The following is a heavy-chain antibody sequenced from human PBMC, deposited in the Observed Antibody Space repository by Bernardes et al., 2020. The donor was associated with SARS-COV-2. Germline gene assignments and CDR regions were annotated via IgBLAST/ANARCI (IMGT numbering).Heavy chain of an antibody. Sequence: ASVKVSCKASGYTFTSYDINWVRQATGQGLEGMGWMNPNSGNTCYAQKFQGRVTMTRNTSISTAYMELSSLRSEDTAVYYCARINTWGTYYYYYYGMDVWGQGTTVPVSS. CDR1: GYTFTSYD. CDR3: ARINTWGTYYYYYYGMDV. J-gene: IGHJ6*02. CDR2: MNPNSGNT. V-gene: IGHV1-8*01. D-gene: IGHD3-16*01.